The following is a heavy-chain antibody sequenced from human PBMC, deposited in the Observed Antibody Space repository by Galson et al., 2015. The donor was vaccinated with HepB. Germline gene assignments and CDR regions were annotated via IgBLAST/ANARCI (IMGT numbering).Heavy chain of an antibody. CDR3: ARDPHYYDSSGYYYPMYYFDY. J-gene: IGHJ4*02. CDR1: GGSISSYY. Sequence: ETLSLTCTVSGGSISSYYWSWIRQPPGKGLEWIGYIYYSGSTNYNPSLKSRVTISVDTSKNQFSLKLSSVTAADTAVYYCARDPHYYDSSGYYYPMYYFDYWGQGTLVTVSS. CDR2: IYYSGST. D-gene: IGHD3-22*01. V-gene: IGHV4-59*01.